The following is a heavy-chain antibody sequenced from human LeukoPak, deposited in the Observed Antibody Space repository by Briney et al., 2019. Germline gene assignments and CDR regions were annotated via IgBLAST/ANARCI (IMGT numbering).Heavy chain of an antibody. J-gene: IGHJ4*02. Sequence: PGGSLRLSCAASECTFSHSWMAWVRQAPGKGLEWLGNIKEDGGVTNYVDSVKGRFTISRDNAKNSLYLEMNYLRGDDTAVNYGAADSGYNVFDYWGQGTLVTVSS. CDR2: IKEDGGVT. CDR3: AADSGYNVFDY. V-gene: IGHV3-7*03. CDR1: ECTFSHSW. D-gene: IGHD5-12*01.